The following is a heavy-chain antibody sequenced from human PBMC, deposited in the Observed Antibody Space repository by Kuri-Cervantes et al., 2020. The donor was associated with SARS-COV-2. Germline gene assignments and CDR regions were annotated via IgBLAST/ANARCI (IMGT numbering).Heavy chain of an antibody. Sequence: SVKVSCKASGGTFSSYAISWVRQAPGQGLEWMGGIIPILGTANYAQKFQGRVTITADKSTSTAYMELSSLRSEDTAVYYCARDLVVPAASGTDYWGQGTLVTVSS. CDR3: ARDLVVPAASGTDY. J-gene: IGHJ4*02. CDR2: IIPILGTA. V-gene: IGHV1-69*10. D-gene: IGHD2-2*01. CDR1: GGTFSSYA.